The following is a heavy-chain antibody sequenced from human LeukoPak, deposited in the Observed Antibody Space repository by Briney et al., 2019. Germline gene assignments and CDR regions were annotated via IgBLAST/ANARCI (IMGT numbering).Heavy chain of an antibody. Sequence: PGGSLRLSCAASGFTFDRHYMTWVRQAPGKGLEWVANIRQDGSVQNYVDSVKGRFTISRDNAKKSLYLQMNSLRAEDTAVYYCARDPSTIFFEVVEYPTDGDYWGQGTLVTVSS. D-gene: IGHD3-9*01. CDR1: GFTFDRHY. CDR3: ARDPSTIFFEVVEYPTDGDY. J-gene: IGHJ4*02. CDR2: IRQDGSVQ. V-gene: IGHV3-7*01.